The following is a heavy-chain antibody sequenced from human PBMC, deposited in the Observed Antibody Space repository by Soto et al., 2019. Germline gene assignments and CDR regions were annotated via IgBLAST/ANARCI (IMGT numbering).Heavy chain of an antibody. CDR1: GDSISSHY. Sequence: SETLSLTCTVSGDSISSHYWSWIRQPPGKGLEWIGYVYYSGSTNYNPSLKSRVTISIDTSKSQFSLKLSSVTAADTAVYYCARSYYDFWSNDYYYYMDVWGKGTAVTVSS. D-gene: IGHD3-3*01. CDR2: VYYSGST. J-gene: IGHJ6*03. CDR3: ARSYYDFWSNDYYYYMDV. V-gene: IGHV4-59*08.